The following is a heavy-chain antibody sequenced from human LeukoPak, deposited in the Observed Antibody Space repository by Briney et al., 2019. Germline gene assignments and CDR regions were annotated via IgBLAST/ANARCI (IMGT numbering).Heavy chain of an antibody. CDR2: ISWNSGSI. D-gene: IGHD6-19*01. CDR1: GFTFDDYA. J-gene: IGHJ5*02. V-gene: IGHV3-9*01. CDR3: AKDKNSGWSSNWFDP. Sequence: AGGSLRLSCAASGFTFDDYAMHWVRQAPGKGLEWVSGISWNSGSIGYADSVKGRFTISRDNAKNSLYLQMNSLRAGDTALYYCAKDKNSGWSSNWFDPWGQGTLVTVSS.